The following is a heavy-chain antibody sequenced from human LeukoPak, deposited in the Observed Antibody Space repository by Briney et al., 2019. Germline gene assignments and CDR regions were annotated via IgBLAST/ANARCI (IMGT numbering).Heavy chain of an antibody. CDR2: ISGSGGST. CDR1: GFTFSSYA. Sequence: GGSLRLSCAASGFTFSSYAMSWVRQAPGKGLEWVSAISGSGGSTYYADSVKGRFTISRDNSKNTLYLQMNSLRAEDTAVYYCAKDGGSYSSGWYSSWSYYYYYMDVWGKGTTVTVSS. CDR3: AKDGGSYSSGWYSSWSYYYYYMDV. J-gene: IGHJ6*03. V-gene: IGHV3-23*01. D-gene: IGHD6-19*01.